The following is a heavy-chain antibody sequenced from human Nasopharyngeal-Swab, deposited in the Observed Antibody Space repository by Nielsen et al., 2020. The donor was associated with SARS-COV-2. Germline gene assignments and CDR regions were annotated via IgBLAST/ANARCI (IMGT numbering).Heavy chain of an antibody. J-gene: IGHJ2*01. CDR3: ARDSSGYWAWYFDL. V-gene: IGHV4-61*02. CDR2: IYTSGST. D-gene: IGHD3-22*01. CDR1: GGSISSGGYY. Sequence: LRLSCTVSGGSISSGGYYWSWIRQPAGKGLEWIGRIYTSGSTNYNPSLKSRVTISVDTSKNQFSLKLSSVTAADTAVYYCARDSSGYWAWYFDLWGRGTLVTVSS.